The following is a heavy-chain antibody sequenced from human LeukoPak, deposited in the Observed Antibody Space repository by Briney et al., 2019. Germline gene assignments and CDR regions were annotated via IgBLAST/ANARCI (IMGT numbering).Heavy chain of an antibody. CDR3: ARRYYYNLGSFPFDF. CDR1: GGPFSGYF. CDR2: IHNSGTT. V-gene: IGHV4-34*01. J-gene: IGHJ4*02. D-gene: IGHD3-10*01. Sequence: SETLSLTCAVSGGPFSGYFWSWIRQSSGKGLEWIGEIHNSGTTNYNPSLNSRVAISEDTSKNQFYLNLSSVTAADTAVYYCARRYYYNLGSFPFDFWGQGTLVTVSS.